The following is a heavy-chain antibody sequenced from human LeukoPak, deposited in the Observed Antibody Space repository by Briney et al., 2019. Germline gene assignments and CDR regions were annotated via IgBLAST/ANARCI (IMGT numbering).Heavy chain of an antibody. Sequence: GGSLRLSCTASGFTFGDYAMSWVRQAPGKGLEWVGFIRSKAYGGTTEYAASVKGRFTISRDDSKSIAYLQMNSLKTEDTAVYYCTRDRYGDYDQPGDYWGQGTLVTVSS. J-gene: IGHJ4*02. V-gene: IGHV3-49*04. CDR3: TRDRYGDYDQPGDY. CDR2: IRSKAYGGTT. D-gene: IGHD4-17*01. CDR1: GFTFGDYA.